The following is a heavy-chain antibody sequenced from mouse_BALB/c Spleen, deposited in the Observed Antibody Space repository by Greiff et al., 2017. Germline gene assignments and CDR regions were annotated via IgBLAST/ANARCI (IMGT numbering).Heavy chain of an antibody. CDR2: ISSGGSYT. Sequence: EVQVVESGGGLVKPGGSLKLSCAASGFTFSSYAMSWVRQTPEKRLEWVATISSGGSYTYYPDSVKGRFTISRDNAKNTLYLQMSSLRSEETAMYYCASLSTMITTGFAYWGQGTLVTVSA. CDR3: ASLSTMITTGFAY. D-gene: IGHD2-4*01. J-gene: IGHJ3*01. CDR1: GFTFSSYA. V-gene: IGHV5-9-3*01.